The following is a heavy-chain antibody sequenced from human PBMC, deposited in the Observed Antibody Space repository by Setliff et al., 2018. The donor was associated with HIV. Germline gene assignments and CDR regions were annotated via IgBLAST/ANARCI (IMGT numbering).Heavy chain of an antibody. CDR1: GFAFSTFG. V-gene: IGHV3-33*01. CDR3: ARSESSGYSLPYTRFDA. Sequence: GGSLRLSCAASGFAFSTFGMHWVRQAPGKGLEWVAVIWYDGSNKYYADSVKGRFTISRDNSKNTLYLQMNSLRAEDTAVYFCARSESSGYSLPYTRFDAWGQGALVTVSS. CDR2: IWYDGSNK. J-gene: IGHJ5*02. D-gene: IGHD3-22*01.